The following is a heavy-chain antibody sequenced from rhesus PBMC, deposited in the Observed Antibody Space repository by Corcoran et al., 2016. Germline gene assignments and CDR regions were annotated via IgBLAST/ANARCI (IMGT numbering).Heavy chain of an antibody. V-gene: IGHV5-2*01. CDR3: AKADYSGSFYDF. J-gene: IGHJ5-1*01. CDR2: IEPSDSDT. D-gene: IGHD3-16*01. CDR1: GSVFTCSW. Sequence: EVQLVQSGAEVTRPGVSLQISCKPSGSVFTCSWISWVRRIPGQGLEWMGAIEPSDSDTRYSPSFQGQVTISADRAISTTYLQWSSLKASDSATYYCAKADYSGSFYDFWGPGVLVTVSS.